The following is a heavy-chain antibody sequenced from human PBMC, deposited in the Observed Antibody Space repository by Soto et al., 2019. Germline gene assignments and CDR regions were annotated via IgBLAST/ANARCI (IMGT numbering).Heavy chain of an antibody. Sequence: EVQLVESGGGLIQPGGSLRLSCEASGFTVSNNYMSWVRQAPGKGLEWVSVIYSGGSAYYADSVRGRFTISRDNSKNTLYLQMNSLRAEDTAVYYCARDHGDDYFYYGMDVRGQGTTVTVSS. V-gene: IGHV3-53*01. CDR3: ARDHGDDYFYYGMDV. CDR2: IYSGGSA. CDR1: GFTVSNNY. J-gene: IGHJ6*02. D-gene: IGHD4-17*01.